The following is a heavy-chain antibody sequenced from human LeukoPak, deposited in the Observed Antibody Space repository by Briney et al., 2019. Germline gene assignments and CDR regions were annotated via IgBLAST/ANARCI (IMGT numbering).Heavy chain of an antibody. CDR1: GFSFSTYT. D-gene: IGHD2-2*01. Sequence: GGSLRLSCVASGFSFSTYTMHGVRQAPQKGREDVSAIISNGGKKYYTKSVKRRFTISTDNYDKTVSLQMGSLRAEDMAVYYCAREYCTVNSCYQSSLGYWGQGNLVTVSS. J-gene: IGHJ4*02. CDR2: IISNGGKK. CDR3: AREYCTVNSCYQSSLGY. V-gene: IGHV3-64*01.